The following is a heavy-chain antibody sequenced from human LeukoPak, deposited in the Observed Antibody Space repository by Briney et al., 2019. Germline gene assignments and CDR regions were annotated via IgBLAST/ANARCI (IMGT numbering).Heavy chain of an antibody. CDR3: TRGPGYHDSSYLDY. V-gene: IGHV3-30*03. CDR2: ISYDGTNK. D-gene: IGHD3-22*01. J-gene: IGHJ4*02. Sequence: GGSLRLSCAASGFTFSNYWMSWVRQAPGKGLEWVAVISYDGTNKNYADSVKGRFTISRDNSKNTLYLQMNSLRAEDTAVYYCTRGPGYHDSSYLDYWGQGTLVTVSS. CDR1: GFTFSNYW.